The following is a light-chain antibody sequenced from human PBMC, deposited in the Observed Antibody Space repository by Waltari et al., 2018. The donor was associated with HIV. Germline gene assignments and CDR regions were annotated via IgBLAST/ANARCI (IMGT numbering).Light chain of an antibody. V-gene: IGKV3-20*01. J-gene: IGKJ2*03. CDR2: DAS. CDR1: QSVTSSH. Sequence: EIVLTQSPGTLSLSPGERATLSCRASQSVTSSHLAWYQQRPGQAPRLLIYDASNRATGIPDRCSGSGSGTDFTLTINRLEPEDFVVYYCHQYGGSPRSFGQGTKLEIK. CDR3: HQYGGSPRS.